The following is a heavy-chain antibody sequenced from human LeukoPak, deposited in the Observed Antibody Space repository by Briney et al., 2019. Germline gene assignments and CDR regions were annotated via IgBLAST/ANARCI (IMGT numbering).Heavy chain of an antibody. CDR1: GFTFSSYR. CDR3: ARTAAAGTEVFDP. V-gene: IGHV3-48*02. Sequence: GGSLRLSCAASGFTFSSYRMNWVRQAPGKGLEWVSYISSSSSSTIYYADSVKGRFTISRDNAKNSLYLQMNSLRDEDTAVYYCARTAAAGTEVFDPWGQGTLVTVSS. D-gene: IGHD6-13*01. J-gene: IGHJ5*02. CDR2: ISSSSSSTI.